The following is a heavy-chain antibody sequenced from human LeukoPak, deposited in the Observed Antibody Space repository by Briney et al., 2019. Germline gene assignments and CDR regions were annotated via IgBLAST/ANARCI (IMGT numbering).Heavy chain of an antibody. Sequence: ASVKVSCKASGYTFTSYGISWVRQAPGQGLEWTGWISAYNGNTNYAQKLQGRVTMTTDTSTSTAYMELRSLRSDDTAVYYCARGGYSYGYAVNWFDPWGQGTLVTVSS. D-gene: IGHD5-18*01. CDR3: ARGGYSYGYAVNWFDP. J-gene: IGHJ5*02. CDR1: GYTFTSYG. V-gene: IGHV1-18*01. CDR2: ISAYNGNT.